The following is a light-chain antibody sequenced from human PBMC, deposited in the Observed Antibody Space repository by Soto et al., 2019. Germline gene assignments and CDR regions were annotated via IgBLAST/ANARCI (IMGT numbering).Light chain of an antibody. Sequence: QSALTQPASVSGSPGQSISISCTGTSSDIGGYNYVSWYQQHPGNAPKLIIYDVNNRLSGVSDRFSGSKYGNTASLTISGLXAXDEADYYCSSYTSSSAFYVFGTGTKLTVL. J-gene: IGLJ1*01. CDR3: SSYTSSSAFYV. V-gene: IGLV2-14*01. CDR2: DVN. CDR1: SSDIGGYNY.